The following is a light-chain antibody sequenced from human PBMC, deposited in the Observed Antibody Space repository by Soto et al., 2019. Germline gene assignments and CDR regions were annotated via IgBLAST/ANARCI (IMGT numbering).Light chain of an antibody. CDR2: DAS. CDR1: QDISNY. CDR3: QEYDNHPLT. J-gene: IGKJ4*01. V-gene: IGKV1-33*01. Sequence: DIQMTQSPSSLSASVGDRVTITCQVSQDISNYLNWYQQKPGKAPKLLIYDASNLETGVPSRFSGSGSVTDFTFTISSLHPEDIATYYCQEYDNHPLTFGGGTKVEI.